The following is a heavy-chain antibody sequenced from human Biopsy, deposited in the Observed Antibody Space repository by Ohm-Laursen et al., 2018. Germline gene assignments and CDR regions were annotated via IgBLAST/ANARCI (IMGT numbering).Heavy chain of an antibody. Sequence: SETLSLTCAVPGGSISSDYWSWIRQTPGKGLEWIGYIYYSGSTNYNPSLKSRVTISVDTSKNQFSLRLNSVTAADTAVYYCARATNSTGWPYYYFYGMDVWGQGTTVTVSS. CDR1: GGSISSDY. J-gene: IGHJ6*02. CDR3: ARATNSTGWPYYYFYGMDV. CDR2: IYYSGST. V-gene: IGHV4-59*01. D-gene: IGHD2/OR15-2a*01.